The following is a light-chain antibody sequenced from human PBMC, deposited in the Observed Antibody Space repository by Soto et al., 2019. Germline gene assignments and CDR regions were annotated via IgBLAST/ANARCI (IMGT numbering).Light chain of an antibody. CDR3: AAWDDSLSGHVV. CDR2: RNN. J-gene: IGLJ2*01. Sequence: VLTQPPSASGTPGQRVTISCSGSSFNIGSNYVYWYQQLPGTAPKLLIYRNNQRPSGVPDRFSGSKSGTSASLAISGLRSEDEADHYCAAWDDSLSGHVVFGGGTKLTVL. CDR1: SFNIGSNY. V-gene: IGLV1-47*01.